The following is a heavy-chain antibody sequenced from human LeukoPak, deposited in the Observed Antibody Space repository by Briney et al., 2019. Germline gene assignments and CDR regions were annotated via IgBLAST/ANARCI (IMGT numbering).Heavy chain of an antibody. V-gene: IGHV3-23*01. CDR1: GFSFSSYW. CDR3: AKYAPSTTVATRYFDY. Sequence: GGSLRLSCAASGFSFSSYWMTWVRQAPGRGLEWVSVIGSPDGNTHYADSVKGRFTISRDNSKNMLYLQMNSLRAEDTAVYYCAKYAPSTTVATRYFDYWGQGTLVTVSS. J-gene: IGHJ4*02. D-gene: IGHD4-23*01. CDR2: IGSPDGNT.